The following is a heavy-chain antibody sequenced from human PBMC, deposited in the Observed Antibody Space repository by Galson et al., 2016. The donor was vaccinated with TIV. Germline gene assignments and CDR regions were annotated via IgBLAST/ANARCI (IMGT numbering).Heavy chain of an antibody. CDR1: GGIFSTYA. CDR3: AGLSGWLLSLDYYYYGMDV. Sequence: SVKVSCKASGGIFSTYAITWVRQAPGQGLEWMGRLISMFGTPNYAQKFQGRVTITADESRSAAYMELSSLRAEDTAVYYCAGLSGWLLSLDYYYYGMDVWCQGTTVTVSS. D-gene: IGHD6-19*01. CDR2: LISMFGTP. J-gene: IGHJ6*02. V-gene: IGHV1-69*13.